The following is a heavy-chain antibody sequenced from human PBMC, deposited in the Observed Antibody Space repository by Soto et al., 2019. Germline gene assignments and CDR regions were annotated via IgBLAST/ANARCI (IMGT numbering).Heavy chain of an antibody. V-gene: IGHV3-33*01. CDR1: GFTFSSYG. CDR2: LWYDGSNK. Sequence: QVQLVGSGGGVVQPGRSLRLSCAASGFTFSSYGMHWVRQAPGKGLEWVAVLWYDGSNKYYADSVKGRFTISRDNSKNTLYLQMNSLRAEDTAVYYCARDGDYDTLTGYYKPMDYWGQGTLVTVSS. D-gene: IGHD3-9*01. J-gene: IGHJ4*02. CDR3: ARDGDYDTLTGYYKPMDY.